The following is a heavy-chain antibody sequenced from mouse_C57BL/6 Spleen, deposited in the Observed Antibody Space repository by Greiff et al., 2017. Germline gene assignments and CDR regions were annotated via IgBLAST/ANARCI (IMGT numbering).Heavy chain of an antibody. CDR1: GYTFTDYY. CDR3: AREGYYDY. Sequence: EVQLQQSGPELVKPGASVKISCKASGYTFTDYYMNWVKQSHGKSLEWIGDINPNNGGTSYNQKFTGKATLTVDKPSSTHYMELRCLASEDSAVYSCAREGYYDYWGQGTTLTVSS. V-gene: IGHV1-26*01. CDR2: INPNNGGT. J-gene: IGHJ2*01.